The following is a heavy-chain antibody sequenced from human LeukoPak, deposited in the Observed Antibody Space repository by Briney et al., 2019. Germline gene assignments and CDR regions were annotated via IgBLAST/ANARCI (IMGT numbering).Heavy chain of an antibody. J-gene: IGHJ5*02. D-gene: IGHD1-7*01. CDR3: ARPFAITGTTDWFDP. Sequence: GGSLRLSCSASGFTFSSYAMHWVRQAPGKGLEYVSGITSNGGSTYYADSVKGRFTISRDNAKNSLYLQMNSLRAEDTAVYYCARPFAITGTTDWFDPWGQGTLVTVSS. V-gene: IGHV3-64*04. CDR1: GFTFSSYA. CDR2: ITSNGGST.